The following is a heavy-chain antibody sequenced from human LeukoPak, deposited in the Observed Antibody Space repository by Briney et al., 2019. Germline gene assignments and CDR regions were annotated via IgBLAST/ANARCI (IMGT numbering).Heavy chain of an antibody. CDR1: GFTFDDFA. CDR2: VSGDGGAT. D-gene: IGHD3-16*01. Sequence: GGSLRLSCAGSGFTFDDFAMVWVRQAPGKGLEWVSLVSGDGGATYYEDSVKGRFTISRDNSRNSLFLQMNSLRSEDTALYYCARARFHNGGWFDFWGQGTLVTVSS. V-gene: IGHV3-43*02. J-gene: IGHJ4*02. CDR3: ARARFHNGGWFDF.